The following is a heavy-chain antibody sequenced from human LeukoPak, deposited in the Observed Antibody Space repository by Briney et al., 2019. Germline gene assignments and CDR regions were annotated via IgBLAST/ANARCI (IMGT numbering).Heavy chain of an antibody. V-gene: IGHV1-8*01. J-gene: IGHJ5*02. D-gene: IGHD6-25*01. CDR3: ARGISDNRFDP. Sequence: ASVKVSCKASVYTFTSYDINWVRQATGQRLEWMGWMNPNSGNTGYAQKFQGRVTMTRNTSISTAYMELSSLRSEDTAVYYCARGISDNRFDPWGQGTLVTVSS. CDR2: MNPNSGNT. CDR1: VYTFTSYD.